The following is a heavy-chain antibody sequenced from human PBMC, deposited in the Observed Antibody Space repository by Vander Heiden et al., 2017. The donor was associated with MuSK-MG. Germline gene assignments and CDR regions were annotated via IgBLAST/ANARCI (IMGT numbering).Heavy chain of an antibody. CDR1: AFTFSSYW. CDR3: ARGLLGDYGDY. CDR2: IKQDGSEK. D-gene: IGHD2-15*01. J-gene: IGHJ4*02. Sequence: EVQLVESGGGLVQPGGSLRLSCAASAFTFSSYWMSWVRQAPGKGLEWVANIKQDGSEKYYVDSVKGRFTISRDNAKNSLYLQMNSLRAEDTAVYYCARGLLGDYGDYWGQGTLVTVSS. V-gene: IGHV3-7*01.